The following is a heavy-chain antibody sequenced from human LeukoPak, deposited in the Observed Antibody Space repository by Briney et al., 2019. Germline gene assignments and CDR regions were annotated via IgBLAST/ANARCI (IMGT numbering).Heavy chain of an antibody. CDR1: GGSFSGYY. Sequence: KASETLSLTCAVYGGSFSGYYWSWIRQPPGKGLEWIGEINHSGSTKYNPYLKSRVTISVDSSKIQFSLKLSSVTAADTAVYYCARDGDYTIDYWGQGTLVTVSS. J-gene: IGHJ4*02. CDR2: INHSGST. V-gene: IGHV4-34*01. D-gene: IGHD4-17*01. CDR3: ARDGDYTIDY.